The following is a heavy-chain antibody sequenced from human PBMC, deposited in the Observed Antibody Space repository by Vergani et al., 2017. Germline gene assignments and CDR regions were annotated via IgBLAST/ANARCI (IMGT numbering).Heavy chain of an antibody. D-gene: IGHD3-16*01. V-gene: IGHV3-30*02. J-gene: IGHJ4*02. Sequence: QVQLVESGGGVVQRGGSLRLSCATSGFTLSNYDMQWIRQGPGKGLEFVAFIQFDGSNQYYADSVKVRFTRSSDFSKTTLYLQMNSLRTDDTATYYCAKHFRGWGIDYWGQGTQVIVSS. CDR2: IQFDGSNQ. CDR3: AKHFRGWGIDY. CDR1: GFTLSNYD.